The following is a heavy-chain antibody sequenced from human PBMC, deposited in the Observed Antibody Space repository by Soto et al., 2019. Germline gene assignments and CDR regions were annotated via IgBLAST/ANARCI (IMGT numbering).Heavy chain of an antibody. D-gene: IGHD6-13*01. CDR1: GYTFTSYG. J-gene: IGHJ6*02. V-gene: IGHV1-18*01. CDR2: ISAYNGNT. Sequence: QVQLVQSGAEVKKPGASVKVSCKASGYTFTSYGISWVRQAPGQGLEWMGWISAYNGNTNYAQKLQGRVTMTTDTSPSQAYTGLRSLGSDDTAVYYCARRSLEEAGYYYGMDVWGQGTTVTVSS. CDR3: ARRSLEEAGYYYGMDV.